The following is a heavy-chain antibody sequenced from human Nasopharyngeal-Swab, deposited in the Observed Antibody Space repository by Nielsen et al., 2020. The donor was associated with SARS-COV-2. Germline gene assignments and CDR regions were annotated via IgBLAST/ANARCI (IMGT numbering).Heavy chain of an antibody. Sequence: GESLKISCAASGFTFSSYAMHWVRQAPGKGLEWVAVISYDGSNKYYADSVKGQFTISRDNSKNTLYLQMNSLRAEDTAVYYCARDASGWYIDYWGQGTLVTVSS. V-gene: IGHV3-30-3*01. CDR3: ARDASGWYIDY. J-gene: IGHJ4*02. CDR2: ISYDGSNK. D-gene: IGHD6-19*01. CDR1: GFTFSSYA.